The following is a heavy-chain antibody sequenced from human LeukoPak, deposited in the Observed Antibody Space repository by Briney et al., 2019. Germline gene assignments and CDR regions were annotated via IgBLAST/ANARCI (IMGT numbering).Heavy chain of an antibody. CDR1: GFIFSDYE. CDR3: TREGDYYGSGSYYADAFDI. V-gene: IGHV3-48*03. J-gene: IGHJ3*02. D-gene: IGHD3-10*01. CDR2: ISSSGNTI. Sequence: GGSLRLSCAASGFIFSDYEMNWVRQAPGKGLEWVSYISSSGNTIYYADSVKGRFTISRDNAKNSLYLQMNSLKTEDTAVYYCTREGDYYGSGSYYADAFDIWGQGTMVTVSS.